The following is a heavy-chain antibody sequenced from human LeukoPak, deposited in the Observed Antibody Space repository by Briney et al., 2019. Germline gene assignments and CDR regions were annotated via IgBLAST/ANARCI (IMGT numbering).Heavy chain of an antibody. CDR2: ISGSGGST. Sequence: PGGSLRLSCAASGFTFSSYAMSRVRQAPGKGLEWVSAISGSGGSTYHVDSVKGRFTISRDNSKNTLYPQMNSLRAEDTAVYYCAKDQTDAFDIWGQGTMVTVSS. CDR3: AKDQTDAFDI. CDR1: GFTFSSYA. V-gene: IGHV3-23*01. J-gene: IGHJ3*02.